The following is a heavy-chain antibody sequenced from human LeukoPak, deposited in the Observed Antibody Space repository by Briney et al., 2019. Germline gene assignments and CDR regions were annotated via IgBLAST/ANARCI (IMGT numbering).Heavy chain of an antibody. V-gene: IGHV4-39*02. CDR2: IYYSGST. CDR1: GGSISSSSYY. Sequence: NASETLSLTCTVSGGSISSSSYYWGWIRQPPGKGLEWIGSIYYSGSTYYNPSLKSRVTISVDTSKNQFSLKLSSVTATDTAVYYCAREASGSFDYWGQGTLVTVSS. J-gene: IGHJ4*02. CDR3: AREASGSFDY. D-gene: IGHD1-26*01.